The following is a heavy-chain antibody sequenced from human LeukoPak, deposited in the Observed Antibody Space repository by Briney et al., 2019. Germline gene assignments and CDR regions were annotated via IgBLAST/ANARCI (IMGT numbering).Heavy chain of an antibody. Sequence: ASVKVSCKASGGTFSSYAISWVRQAPGQGLEWMGGIIPIFGTANYAQKFQGRVTITADESTSTAYMELSSLRSEDTAVYYCARDVRYSYGYIYYFDYWGQGTLATVSS. CDR2: IIPIFGTA. CDR1: GGTFSSYA. V-gene: IGHV1-69*13. D-gene: IGHD5-18*01. CDR3: ARDVRYSYGYIYYFDY. J-gene: IGHJ4*02.